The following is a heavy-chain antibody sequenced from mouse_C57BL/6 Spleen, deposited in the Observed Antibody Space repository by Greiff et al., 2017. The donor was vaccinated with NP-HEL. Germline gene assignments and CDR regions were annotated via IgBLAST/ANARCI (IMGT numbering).Heavy chain of an antibody. J-gene: IGHJ1*03. Sequence: EVQLQQSGPELVKPGASVKISCKASGYTFTDYYMNWVQQSHGKSLEWIGDINPNHGGPSYNQPFKGKATLSVDKSSHTAYMELRSLTSEDSAVYYCARGLRCDFDVWGTGTTVTVSS. CDR2: INPNHGGP. CDR3: ARGLRCDFDV. CDR1: GYTFTDYY. V-gene: IGHV1-26*01. D-gene: IGHD1-1*01.